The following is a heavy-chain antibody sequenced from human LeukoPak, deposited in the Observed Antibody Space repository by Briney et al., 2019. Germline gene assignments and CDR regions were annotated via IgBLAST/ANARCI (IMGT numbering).Heavy chain of an antibody. V-gene: IGHV4-38-2*01. D-gene: IGHD1-7*01. J-gene: IGHJ4*02. CDR3: ASITGTTG. CDR1: GYSISSGYY. Sequence: SETLSLTCAVSGYSISSGYYWGWIRQPPGKGLEWIGSIYHSGSTYYNPSLKSRVTISVDTSKNQFSLKLSSVTAADTAVYYCASITGTTGWGQGTLVTVSS. CDR2: IYHSGST.